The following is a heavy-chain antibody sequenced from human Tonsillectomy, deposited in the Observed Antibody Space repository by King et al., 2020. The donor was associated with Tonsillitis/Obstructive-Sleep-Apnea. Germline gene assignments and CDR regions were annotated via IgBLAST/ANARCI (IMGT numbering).Heavy chain of an antibody. Sequence: QLQESGPGLVKPSETLSLTCTVSGGSISSYYWSWIRQPPGKGLEWIGYIYYSGSTNYNPSLKSRFTISVDTAKNQFSLKLSSLTAADTAVYYCVRVATYYEFWSGYYDYYYYYMDVWGKGTTVTVSS. D-gene: IGHD3-3*01. CDR1: GGSISSYY. CDR2: IYYSGST. J-gene: IGHJ6*03. V-gene: IGHV4-59*01. CDR3: VRVATYYEFWSGYYDYYYYYMDV.